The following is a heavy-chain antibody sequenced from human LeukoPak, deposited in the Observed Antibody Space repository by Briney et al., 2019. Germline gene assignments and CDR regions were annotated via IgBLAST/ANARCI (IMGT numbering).Heavy chain of an antibody. Sequence: ASVKVSCKASGYTFNSYGISWVRQAPGQGHEWMGWISAYNGNTNYAQKLQGRVTMTTDTSTSTAYMELRRLRSGDTAVYYCARDLNWGFDYWGKGTLVTVSS. J-gene: IGHJ4*02. CDR3: ARDLNWGFDY. CDR1: GYTFNSYG. CDR2: ISAYNGNT. D-gene: IGHD7-27*01. V-gene: IGHV1-18*01.